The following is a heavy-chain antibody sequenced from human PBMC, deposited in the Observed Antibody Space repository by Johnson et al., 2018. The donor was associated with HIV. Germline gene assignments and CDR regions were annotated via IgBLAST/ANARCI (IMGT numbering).Heavy chain of an antibody. CDR3: ASGDDDGF. Sequence: MMLVESGGGLVQPGGSLRLSCAVSGFTVSTNYMSWVRQTPGKGLEWVSVIYSGGSTYHADSVKGRFTISRDNSKTTLYRQMNSLRTDDTAVYYCASGDDDGFWGQGTLVTVSS. CDR2: IYSGGST. J-gene: IGHJ3*01. CDR1: GFTVSTNY. D-gene: IGHD5-12*01. V-gene: IGHV3-66*01.